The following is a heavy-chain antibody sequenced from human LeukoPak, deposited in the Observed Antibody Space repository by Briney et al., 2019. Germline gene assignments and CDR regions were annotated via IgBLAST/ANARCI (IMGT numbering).Heavy chain of an antibody. Sequence: MSSETLSLTCTVSGGSISSSRYYWGWIRQPPGKGLEWIGSIDYSGSTYYTPSLKSRVTISVDTSKNQFSLRLSSVTAADSAVYYCARRGDYWGQGTLVTVSS. V-gene: IGHV4-39*01. CDR2: IDYSGST. CDR3: ARRGDY. D-gene: IGHD3-10*01. CDR1: GGSISSSRYY. J-gene: IGHJ4*02.